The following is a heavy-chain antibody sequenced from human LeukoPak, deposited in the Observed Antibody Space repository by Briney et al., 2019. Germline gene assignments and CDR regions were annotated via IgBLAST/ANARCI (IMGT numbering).Heavy chain of an antibody. V-gene: IGHV1-8*02. CDR2: MKPDRGNT. D-gene: IGHD6-19*01. Sequence: GASVTVSCKSSGGTFSSYAIDWVRPATGQGVEGMGWMKPDRGNTGYAQTFQGRVTMNRNNSINTAYMELSSLRSEDTAVYYCARGTGGWYPEGFDYWGQGTLVTVSS. CDR3: ARGTGGWYPEGFDY. CDR1: GGTFSSYA. J-gene: IGHJ4*02.